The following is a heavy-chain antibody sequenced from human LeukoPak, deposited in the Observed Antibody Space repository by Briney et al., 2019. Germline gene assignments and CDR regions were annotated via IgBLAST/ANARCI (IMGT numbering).Heavy chain of an antibody. V-gene: IGHV3-11*01. CDR2: ISSRGMTI. CDR3: ARVNSSSPGGYYYYYMDV. CDR1: GFTFSDYY. Sequence: GGSLRLSSVASGFTFSDYYMAWIRQAPGKGLEWVSYISSRGMTIYYADSVKRRFTLSTDNTTNSLYLQMNSLRAEDAAVYYCARVNSSSPGGYYYYYMDVWGKGTTVTVSS. D-gene: IGHD6-6*01. J-gene: IGHJ6*03.